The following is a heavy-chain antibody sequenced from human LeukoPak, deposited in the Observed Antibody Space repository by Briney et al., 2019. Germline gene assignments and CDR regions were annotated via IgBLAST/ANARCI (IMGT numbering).Heavy chain of an antibody. Sequence: GGSLRLSCVASGFTFSVYWMSWVRQAPGKGLEWVANIKQDGSEKYYVDSVKGRFTISRDNAKNSLYLQMNSLRAEDTGMYYCATGAQQLGYWGQGTLVTVSS. CDR3: ATGAQQLGY. CDR2: IKQDGSEK. J-gene: IGHJ4*02. D-gene: IGHD6-13*01. CDR1: GFTFSVYW. V-gene: IGHV3-7*03.